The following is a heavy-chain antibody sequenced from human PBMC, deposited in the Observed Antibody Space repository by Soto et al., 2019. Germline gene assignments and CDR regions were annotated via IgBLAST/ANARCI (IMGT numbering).Heavy chain of an antibody. Sequence: QVQLQESGPGLVKPSQTLSLTCAVSGASISSGDSYWSWIRQRPGKGLEWIGYIFHTGSTYYNPSLKSRVTISLDSSKNQFSLKLTSATAADTAVYFCAMEPYCTSATCFIHFDSWGQGSLVTVSS. CDR1: GASISSGDSY. V-gene: IGHV4-31*11. J-gene: IGHJ4*02. CDR2: IFHTGST. D-gene: IGHD2-2*01. CDR3: AMEPYCTSATCFIHFDS.